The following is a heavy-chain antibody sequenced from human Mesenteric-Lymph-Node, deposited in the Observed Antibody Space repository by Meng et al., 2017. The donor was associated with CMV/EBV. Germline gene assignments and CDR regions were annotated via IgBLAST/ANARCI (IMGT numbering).Heavy chain of an antibody. J-gene: IGHJ4*02. CDR3: AKDDLLGGTAPGLDS. Sequence: GGSLRLSCAASGFTFSSYSMNWVRQAPGKGLEWVSSISSSSSYIYYADSVKGRFTISRDNSKNTLYLQMISLRPEDTAVFYCAKDDLLGGTAPGLDSWGQGTLVTVSS. CDR1: GFTFSSYS. CDR2: ISSSSSYI. V-gene: IGHV3-21*01. D-gene: IGHD6-13*01.